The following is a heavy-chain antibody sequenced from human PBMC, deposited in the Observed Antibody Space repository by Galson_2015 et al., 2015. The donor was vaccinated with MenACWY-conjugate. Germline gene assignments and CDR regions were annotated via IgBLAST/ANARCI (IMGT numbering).Heavy chain of an antibody. J-gene: IGHJ5*02. CDR3: GSKWELPGWFDP. CDR2: IYYSGST. V-gene: IGHV4-39*07. Sequence: SETLSLTCTVSGGSISSSSYYWGWIRQPPGKGLEWIGSIYYSGSTYYNPSLKSRVTISVDTSKNQFSLKLSSVTAADTAVYYCGSKWELPGWFDPWGQGTLVTVSS. CDR1: GGSISSSSYY. D-gene: IGHD1-26*01.